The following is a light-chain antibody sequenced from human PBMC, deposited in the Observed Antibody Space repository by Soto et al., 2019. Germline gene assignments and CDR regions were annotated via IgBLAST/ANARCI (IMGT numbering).Light chain of an antibody. V-gene: IGKV3-15*01. CDR1: QAISSN. J-gene: IGKJ4*01. CDR3: QHCNISPGT. Sequence: DIEMKQSPAPLSVSGGDRVPLSCRASQAISSNLAWYQQKPGQAPRLLIYGASTRATGIPARFSGSGSGTEFTLTISSLQSEELAVYYCQHCNISPGTFGGGTKV. CDR2: GAS.